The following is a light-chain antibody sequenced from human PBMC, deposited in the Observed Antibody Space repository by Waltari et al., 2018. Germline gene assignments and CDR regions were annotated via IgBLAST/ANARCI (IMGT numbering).Light chain of an antibody. CDR2: EVT. V-gene: IGLV2-14*01. CDR3: GSYSSSRTLWV. J-gene: IGLJ3*02. CDR1: SSDAGTYDY. Sequence: QSALTQPASVSGSPGQSITISCTGPSSDAGTYDYVSWYQQHPGNAPKLVIYEVTNRPSGVSSRVSGSKSGDTAALTISGLQAEDEADYYCGSYSSSRTLWVFGGGTKLTVL.